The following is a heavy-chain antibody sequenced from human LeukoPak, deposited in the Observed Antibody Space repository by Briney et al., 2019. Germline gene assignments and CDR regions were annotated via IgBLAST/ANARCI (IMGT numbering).Heavy chain of an antibody. D-gene: IGHD2/OR15-2a*01. CDR2: IYSGGST. CDR1: GFTVSSNY. V-gene: IGHV3-53*01. Sequence: PGGSLRLSCAASGFTVSSNYMSWVRQAPGKGLEWVSVIYSGGSTYYADSVKGRFTISRDNSKSTLYLQMNSLRAEDTAVYYCAKSQYCSGTTCPDFEFWGQGTLVTVSS. CDR3: AKSQYCSGTTCPDFEF. J-gene: IGHJ4*02.